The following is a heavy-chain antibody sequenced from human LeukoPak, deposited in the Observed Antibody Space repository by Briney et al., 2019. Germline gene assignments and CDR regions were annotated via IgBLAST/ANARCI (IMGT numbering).Heavy chain of an antibody. J-gene: IGHJ4*02. V-gene: IGHV4-34*01. Sequence: SETLFLTCAVYGGSFSGYYWSWIRQPPGKGLEWIGEINHSGSTNYNPSLKSRVTISVDTSKNQFSLKLSSVTAADTAVYYCARGYPYYYDSSLSAFDYWGQGTLVTVSS. D-gene: IGHD3-22*01. CDR3: ARGYPYYYDSSLSAFDY. CDR1: GGSFSGYY. CDR2: INHSGST.